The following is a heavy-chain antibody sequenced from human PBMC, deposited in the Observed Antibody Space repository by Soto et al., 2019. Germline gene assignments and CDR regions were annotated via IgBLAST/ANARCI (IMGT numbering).Heavy chain of an antibody. V-gene: IGHV4-59*01. D-gene: IGHD6-13*01. CDR2: IYYSGST. CDR1: GGSISSYY. CDR3: ARGQWYSSSWYPAGYFDY. J-gene: IGHJ4*02. Sequence: SETLSLTCTVSGGSISSYYWSWIRQPPGKGLEWIGYIYYSGSTNYNPSLKSRVTISVDTSKNQFSLKLSSVTAADTAVYYCARGQWYSSSWYPAGYFDYWGQGTLVTSPQ.